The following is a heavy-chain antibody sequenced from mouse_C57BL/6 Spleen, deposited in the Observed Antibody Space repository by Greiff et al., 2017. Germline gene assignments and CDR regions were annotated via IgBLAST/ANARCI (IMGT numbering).Heavy chain of an antibody. CDR3: ARDQGYYGSSYWFAY. J-gene: IGHJ3*01. V-gene: IGHV3-6*01. CDR1: GYSITSGYY. Sequence: ESGPGLVKPSQSLSLTCSVTGYSITSGYYWNWIRQFPGNKLEWMGYISYDGSNNYNPSLKNRISITRDTSKNQFFLKLNSVTTEDTATYYCARDQGYYGSSYWFAYWGQGTLVTVSA. D-gene: IGHD1-1*01. CDR2: ISYDGSN.